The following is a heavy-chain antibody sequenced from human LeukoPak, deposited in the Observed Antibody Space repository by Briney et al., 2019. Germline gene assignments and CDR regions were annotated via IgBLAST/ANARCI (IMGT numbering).Heavy chain of an antibody. J-gene: IGHJ4*02. CDR3: ASEVGYRSLGY. CDR2: ITWKSHRK. CDR1: GFTFDDNT. Sequence: HAGGSLRLSCAASGFTFDDNTMHWVRQTPGRGLECVSFITWKSHRKHYADSVRGRFTVSRDNSKDSMHLEMNSLKTEDTGLYHCASEVGYRSLGYLGQGTLVTVSS. D-gene: IGHD3-3*01. V-gene: IGHV3-43*01.